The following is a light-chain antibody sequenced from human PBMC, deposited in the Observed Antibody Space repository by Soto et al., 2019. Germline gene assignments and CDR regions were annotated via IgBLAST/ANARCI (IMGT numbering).Light chain of an antibody. V-gene: IGKV3-11*01. Sequence: VLTQSPATLSLSPGERATLSCRASQSVSSYLAWYQQRPGQAPRLLIYDASNRATGIPARFSGSGSGTDFTLTISSLEPEDCAVYYCQQRSDGFTFGPVTMVDIK. CDR3: QQRSDGFT. CDR2: DAS. J-gene: IGKJ3*01. CDR1: QSVSSY.